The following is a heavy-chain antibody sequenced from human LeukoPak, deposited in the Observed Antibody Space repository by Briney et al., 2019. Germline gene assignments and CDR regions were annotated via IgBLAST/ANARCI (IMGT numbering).Heavy chain of an antibody. CDR2: ISGSGDST. CDR3: AKRRVTRSPYFDY. J-gene: IGHJ4*02. Sequence: PGGSLRLSCAASGFTFSSYAMSWVRQAPGRGLEWVSVISGSGDSTYYADSVKGRVTVSRDNSKNTMYLQMSSLRLDDTAVYFCAKRRVTRSPYFDYWGPGCLVIVS. V-gene: IGHV3-23*01. D-gene: IGHD2-21*02. CDR1: GFTFSSYA.